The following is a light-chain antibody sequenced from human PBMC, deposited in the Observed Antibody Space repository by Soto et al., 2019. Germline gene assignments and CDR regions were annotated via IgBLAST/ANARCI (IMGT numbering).Light chain of an antibody. V-gene: IGKV3-15*01. CDR3: QQYNQWPPYT. Sequence: EIVMTQSPANLSVSPGERATLSCRASQSVSSNLAWYQQKPGQGPRLLIYGASTRATSIPARFSGSGSGTEFTLTINSLQSEDFAVYYCQQYNQWPPYTFGQATKLEIK. CDR2: GAS. CDR1: QSVSSN. J-gene: IGKJ2*01.